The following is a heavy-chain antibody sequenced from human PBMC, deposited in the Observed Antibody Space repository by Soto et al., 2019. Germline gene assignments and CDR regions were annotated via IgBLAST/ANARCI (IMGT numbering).Heavy chain of an antibody. D-gene: IGHD6-19*01. CDR1: GFSLSTSGVG. V-gene: IGHV2-5*02. J-gene: IGHJ4*02. CDR2: LYWDGDI. Sequence: QITLKESGPTLVKPTQTLTLTCAFSGFSLSTSGVGVGWIRQPPGKALEWLALLYWDGDIRYSPSLRSRLTLTKDTSKTKVVLTMTNMDPVDTATYYCAHGSGWLFDYWGQGTLVTVSS. CDR3: AHGSGWLFDY.